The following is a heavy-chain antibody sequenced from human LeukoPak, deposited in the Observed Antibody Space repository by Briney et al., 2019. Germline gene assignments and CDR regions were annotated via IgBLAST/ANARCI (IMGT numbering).Heavy chain of an antibody. J-gene: IGHJ6*02. Sequence: GGSLRLSCAASGFTFNNYALSWVRQAPGKGLEWVSTIGTSINNTYYADSVKGRFTISRDNSNHTLSLQMSSLRAEDTAIYYCARDQAFDWFYYYYGMDVWGLGTTVTVSS. CDR1: GFTFNNYA. CDR2: IGTSINNT. V-gene: IGHV3-23*01. D-gene: IGHD3-9*01. CDR3: ARDQAFDWFYYYYGMDV.